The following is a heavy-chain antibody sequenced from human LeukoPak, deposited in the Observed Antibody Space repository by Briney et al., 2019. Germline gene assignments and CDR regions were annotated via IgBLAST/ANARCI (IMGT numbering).Heavy chain of an antibody. Sequence: PGGSLRLSCVGSGFTFSNYWVHWVRQAPGEGLVWVSRINVEGSRTDYADSVRGRFTISRDNVKNTLYLQMNSLRAEDTAVYYCARMAWDGDYGMDVWGQGTTVTVSS. CDR2: INVEGSRT. J-gene: IGHJ6*02. CDR1: GFTFSNYW. V-gene: IGHV3-74*01. CDR3: ARMAWDGDYGMDV. D-gene: IGHD4-17*01.